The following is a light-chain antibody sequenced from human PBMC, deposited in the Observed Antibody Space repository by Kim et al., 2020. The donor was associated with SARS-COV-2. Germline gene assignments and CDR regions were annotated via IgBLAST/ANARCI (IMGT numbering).Light chain of an antibody. CDR1: SSDIGTYRY. V-gene: IGLV2-14*03. Sequence: GQPITISCTGSSSDIGTYRYVSWYQQHPGKAPKLIIYDVSERPSGVSYRFSGSKSGNTASLTISGLQAEDEGDYYCSSYIRSSSFAFGGGTKVTVL. CDR2: DVS. J-gene: IGLJ3*02. CDR3: SSYIRSSSFA.